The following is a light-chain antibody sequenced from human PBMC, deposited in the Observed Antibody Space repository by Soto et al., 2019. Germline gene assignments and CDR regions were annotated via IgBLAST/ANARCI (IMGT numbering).Light chain of an antibody. V-gene: IGLV2-23*01. CDR3: ASWDDSQNVVL. Sequence: QSALTQPASVSGSPGQSITISCTGTSSDVGSYNLVSWYQQHPGKAPKLMIYEDSKRPSGVSNRFSGSKSGNTASLTISGLQAEDEADYFCASWDDSQNVVLFGGGTKLTVL. J-gene: IGLJ2*01. CDR2: EDS. CDR1: SSDVGSYNL.